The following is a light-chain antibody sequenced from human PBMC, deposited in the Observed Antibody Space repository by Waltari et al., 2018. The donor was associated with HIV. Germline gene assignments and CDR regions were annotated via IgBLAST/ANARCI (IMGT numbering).Light chain of an antibody. Sequence: VMTQSPVSLVVALGEPASVSFTSRQSLLHDNGYNYLDWYVQRQGHPPQLLLHLASLRDSGVPDKFSGSGSGRDFTLTISAVEAGDVGVYYCMQALETPRTFGPGTKLQI. V-gene: IGKV2-28*01. CDR3: MQALETPRT. CDR1: QSLLHDNGYNY. J-gene: IGKJ2*01. CDR2: LAS.